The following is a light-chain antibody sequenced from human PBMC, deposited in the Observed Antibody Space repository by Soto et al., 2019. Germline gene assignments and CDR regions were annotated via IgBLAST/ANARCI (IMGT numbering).Light chain of an antibody. CDR1: QSVNSRY. Sequence: EIVLTQSPGTLSLPPGERATLSCRASQSVNSRYLAWYQQKPGQAPRLLIYVASSRATGIPDRFSGGGSGTDFTLTISRLEPEDFAVYYCQQYGSSPYTFGQGTKLEIK. J-gene: IGKJ2*01. V-gene: IGKV3-20*01. CDR3: QQYGSSPYT. CDR2: VAS.